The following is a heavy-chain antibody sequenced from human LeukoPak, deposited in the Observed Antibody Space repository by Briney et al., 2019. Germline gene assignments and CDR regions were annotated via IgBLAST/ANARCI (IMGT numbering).Heavy chain of an antibody. CDR2: IDPSGSA. D-gene: IGHD3-9*01. CDR3: ARDHWLFSSKTWYYYGMDV. CDR1: GGSISSYY. J-gene: IGHJ6*02. Sequence: SETLSLTCTVSGGSISSYYWSWIRQSPGRGLEWIGCIDPSGSASYNPSLKSRVTIFVDTSKNLFSLILTSVSASDTAIYYCARDHWLFSSKTWYYYGMDVWGQGTTVTVSS. V-gene: IGHV4-59*01.